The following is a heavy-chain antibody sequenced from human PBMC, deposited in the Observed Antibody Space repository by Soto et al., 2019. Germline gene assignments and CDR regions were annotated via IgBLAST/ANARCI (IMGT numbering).Heavy chain of an antibody. CDR1: GFTFSSYS. D-gene: IGHD5-12*01. Sequence: EVQLVESGGGLVQPGGSLRLSCAASGFTFSSYSMNWVRQAPGKGLEWVSYISSSSSTIYYADSVKGRFTISRDNAKNSLYLQMNSLRAEDTAVYYCARGGWLQLDSFIDYWGQGTLVTVSS. CDR3: ARGGWLQLDSFIDY. V-gene: IGHV3-48*01. CDR2: ISSSSSTI. J-gene: IGHJ4*02.